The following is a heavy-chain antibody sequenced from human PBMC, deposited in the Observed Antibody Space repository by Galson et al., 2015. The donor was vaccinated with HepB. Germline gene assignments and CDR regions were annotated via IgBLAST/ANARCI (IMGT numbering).Heavy chain of an antibody. CDR1: GGSISSAAYY. CDR3: ARKLDNGDYHFDY. D-gene: IGHD4-17*01. CDR2: ICYSGTT. V-gene: IGHV4-31*03. J-gene: IGHJ4*02. Sequence: LSLTCTVSGGSISSAAYYWSWIRQHPGKGLEWIGYICYSGTTYYNPSLKSRVAISVDRSKNQFSLRLSSVTAADTAVYYCARKLDNGDYHFDYWGQGTLVTVSS.